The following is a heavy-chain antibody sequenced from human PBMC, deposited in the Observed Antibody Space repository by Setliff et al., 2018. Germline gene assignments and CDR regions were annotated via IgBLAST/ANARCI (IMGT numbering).Heavy chain of an antibody. D-gene: IGHD5-12*01. J-gene: IGHJ4*02. Sequence: SQTLSLTCAVSGGSITSGSCYWSWIRQPAGEGLEWIGRLHTSGTTDYNPSLKGRVTISADTSTNHFSLKLTSVTAADTAVYYCAGTPALGTSWLSPFDYWGQGTLVTVSS. V-gene: IGHV4-61*02. CDR3: AGTPALGTSWLSPFDY. CDR1: GGSITSGSCY. CDR2: LHTSGTT.